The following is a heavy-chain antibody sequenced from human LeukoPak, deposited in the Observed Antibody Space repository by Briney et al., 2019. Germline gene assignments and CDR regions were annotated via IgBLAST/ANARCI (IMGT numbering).Heavy chain of an antibody. Sequence: GALRLSFAASGFTFSSYSMNWVRPAPGKGLGWVSSISSSSYIYYADSVKGRFTISRDNAKNSLYLQMNSLRAEDTAVYYCAAERWLQSDDAFDIWGQGTMVTVSS. CDR2: ISSSSYI. J-gene: IGHJ3*02. CDR1: GFTFSSYS. V-gene: IGHV3-21*01. D-gene: IGHD5-24*01. CDR3: AAERWLQSDDAFDI.